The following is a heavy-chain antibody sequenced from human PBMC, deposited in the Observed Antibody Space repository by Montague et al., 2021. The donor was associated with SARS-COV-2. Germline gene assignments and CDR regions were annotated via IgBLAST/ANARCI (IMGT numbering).Heavy chain of an antibody. Sequence: SETLSLTCSVSGGPISGNYWCWIRQCPGKGLERIGNIYYSGGTIYNPSLKSRVIISVDTSKSQFSLKLSSVTAADTAAYYCARDRFIAGGRLPHGFDPWGQGTLVTVSS. D-gene: IGHD6-13*01. CDR3: ARDRFIAGGRLPHGFDP. CDR2: IYYSGGT. J-gene: IGHJ5*02. CDR1: GGPISGNY. V-gene: IGHV4-59*01.